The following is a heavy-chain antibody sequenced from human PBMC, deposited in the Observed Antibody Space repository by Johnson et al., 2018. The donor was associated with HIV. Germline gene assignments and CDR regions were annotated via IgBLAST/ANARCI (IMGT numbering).Heavy chain of an antibody. V-gene: IGHV3-64*01. CDR2: IISNGGST. J-gene: IGHJ3*02. D-gene: IGHD6-19*01. CDR3: AREARSERSAVAVSDAFDI. Sequence: VLLVESGGGLVQPGGSLRLSCAASGFTFSSYAMHWVRQAPGKGLDYVSAIISNGGSTYYANSVKGRFTISRDNSKNTLYLQMGSLRAEDMAVYYCAREARSERSAVAVSDAFDIWGQGTMVTVSS. CDR1: GFTFSSYA.